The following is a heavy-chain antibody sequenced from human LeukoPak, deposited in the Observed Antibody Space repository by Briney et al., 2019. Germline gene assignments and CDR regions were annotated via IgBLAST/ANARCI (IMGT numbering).Heavy chain of an antibody. J-gene: IGHJ4*02. CDR2: ISSSGSTI. D-gene: IGHD2-2*01. CDR3: ARDSYCSSTSCYGDEYFDY. Sequence: GGSLRLSCAASGFTFSSYEMNWVRQAPGKGLEWVSYISSSGSTIYYADSVKGRFTISRDNAKNSLYLQMNSLRAEDTAVYYCARDSYCSSTSCYGDEYFDYWGQGTLATVSS. CDR1: GFTFSSYE. V-gene: IGHV3-48*03.